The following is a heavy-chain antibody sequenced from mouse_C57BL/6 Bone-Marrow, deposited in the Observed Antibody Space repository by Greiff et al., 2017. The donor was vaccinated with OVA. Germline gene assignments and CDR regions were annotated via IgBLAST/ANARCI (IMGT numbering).Heavy chain of an antibody. CDR1: GYTFTSYW. V-gene: IGHV1-50*01. J-gene: IGHJ2*01. CDR3: ARDGNYDFDY. Sequence: QVQLQQPGAELVKPGASVKLSCKASGYTFTSYWMQWVKQRPGQGLEWIGEIDPSDSSNNYNQKLKGKATLTVDTSSRTAYLQLSSLTSEDSAVYYCARDGNYDFDYWGQGTTLPVSS. D-gene: IGHD2-1*01. CDR2: IDPSDSSN.